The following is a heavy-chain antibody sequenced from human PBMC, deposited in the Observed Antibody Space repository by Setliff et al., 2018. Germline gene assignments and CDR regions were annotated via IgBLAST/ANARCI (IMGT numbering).Heavy chain of an antibody. CDR1: GDPFNAYG. D-gene: IGHD4-17*01. CDR2: IIPVLGMT. Sequence: ASVKDSCKASGDPFNAYGVSWVRQAPGQGLEWMGAIIPVLGMTDYAQKFQGRLTITADQSTTTVYMELSSLRFDDTALYYCARGPSPTVTPSRLIYFYHMDVWGTGTTVTVSS. J-gene: IGHJ6*03. CDR3: ARGPSPTVTPSRLIYFYHMDV. V-gene: IGHV1-69*10.